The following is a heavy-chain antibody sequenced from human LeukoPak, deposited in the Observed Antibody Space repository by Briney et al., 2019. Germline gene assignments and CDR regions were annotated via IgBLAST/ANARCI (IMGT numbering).Heavy chain of an antibody. V-gene: IGHV3-21*01. CDR2: ISISSGYI. J-gene: IGHJ4*02. D-gene: IGHD3-3*01. CDR1: GFTFSSHS. CDR3: AREPFPIATTLFAAFDS. Sequence: GGSLRLSCAASGFTFSSHSMTWVRQAPGKGLQWVSSISISSGYIYYADSVRGRFTISRDDAKNSLYLQMNGLRVEDTAVYYCAREPFPIATTLFAAFDSWGQGVLVTVSS.